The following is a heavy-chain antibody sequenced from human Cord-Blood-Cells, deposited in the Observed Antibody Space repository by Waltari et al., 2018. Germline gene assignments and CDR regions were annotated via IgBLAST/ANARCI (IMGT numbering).Heavy chain of an antibody. V-gene: IGHV3-21*01. CDR3: ARDGDMADYYFDY. Sequence: EVQLVESGGGLVKPGGSMRLSCAASGFTFSSYSINSVRQAPGKGLEWVSSISSSSSYIYYADSVKGRFTISRDNAKNSLYLQMNSLRAEDTAVYYCARDGDMADYYFDYWGQGTLVTVSS. J-gene: IGHJ4*02. D-gene: IGHD2-15*01. CDR1: GFTFSSYS. CDR2: ISSSSSYI.